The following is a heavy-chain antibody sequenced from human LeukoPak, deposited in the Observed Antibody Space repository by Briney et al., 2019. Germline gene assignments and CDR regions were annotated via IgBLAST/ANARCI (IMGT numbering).Heavy chain of an antibody. J-gene: IGHJ4*02. CDR3: ARLGSGWSFDY. CDR1: GGSINSDY. D-gene: IGHD6-19*01. Sequence: SETLSLTCTVSGGSINSDYWSWIRQPPGKGLEWIGNVYHSGSTNYNPSVKSRVTISVDTSKNQFSLKLSSVTAADTAVYYCARLGSGWSFDYWGQGTLVTVSS. V-gene: IGHV4-59*08. CDR2: VYHSGST.